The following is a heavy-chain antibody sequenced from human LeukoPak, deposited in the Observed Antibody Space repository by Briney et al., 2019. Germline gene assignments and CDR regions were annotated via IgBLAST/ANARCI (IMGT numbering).Heavy chain of an antibody. J-gene: IGHJ6*02. V-gene: IGHV4-34*01. CDR3: ARGDSYSYGYGETYYFGMDV. Sequence: SETLSLTCAVYYGSLSGYYWSWIRQPPGKGLEWIGEINNSGSTKYNPSLKSRVTISVDTSKNQFSLKLSSVTAADTAVYYCARGDSYSYGYGETYYFGMDVWGQGTTVTVSS. CDR2: INNSGST. D-gene: IGHD5-18*01. CDR1: YGSLSGYY.